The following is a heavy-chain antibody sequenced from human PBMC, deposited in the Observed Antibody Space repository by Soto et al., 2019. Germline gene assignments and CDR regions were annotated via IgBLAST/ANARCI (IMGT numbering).Heavy chain of an antibody. D-gene: IGHD2-15*01. CDR3: ASRFVDSDKGYFDR. CDR2: IYHSGST. Sequence: SETLSLTCLVSGGSIINGNYSWTWIRQPPGKALEWIGYIYHSGSTYYNPPLRSRVTLSVDRSKNQYSLNMKSMTAADTAVYYCASRFVDSDKGYFDRWGQGTLVTVSS. V-gene: IGHV4-30-2*01. J-gene: IGHJ4*02. CDR1: GGSIINGNYS.